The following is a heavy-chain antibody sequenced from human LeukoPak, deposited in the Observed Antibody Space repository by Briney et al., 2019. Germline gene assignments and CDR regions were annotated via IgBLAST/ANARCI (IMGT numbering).Heavy chain of an antibody. D-gene: IGHD2-15*01. J-gene: IGHJ4*02. CDR1: GYTFTAYY. CDR3: ASEAYCSGGSCSVQRVAS. CDR2: IDSKNGDT. V-gene: IGHV1-2*02. Sequence: ASVKVSCKASGYTFTAYYMLWVRQAPGQGLEWMGWIDSKNGDTKYAQKFQSRLTITRDTSIGIAYMELRSLISDDTAIYYCASEAYCSGGSCSVQRVASWGQGTPVTVSS.